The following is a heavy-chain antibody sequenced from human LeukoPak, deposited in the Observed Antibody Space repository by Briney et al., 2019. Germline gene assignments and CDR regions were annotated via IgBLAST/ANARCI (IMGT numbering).Heavy chain of an antibody. CDR2: ISSSSYYI. Sequence: GGSLRLSCTASGFTFSSHSMNWVRQAPGKGLEWVSSISSSSYYIHYADSVKGRFTISRDDAKNSLYLQMNNLRAEDTAVYYCARAGLNQLLWAFDYWGQGNLVTVSS. V-gene: IGHV3-21*01. D-gene: IGHD2-2*01. CDR1: GFTFSSHS. CDR3: ARAGLNQLLWAFDY. J-gene: IGHJ4*02.